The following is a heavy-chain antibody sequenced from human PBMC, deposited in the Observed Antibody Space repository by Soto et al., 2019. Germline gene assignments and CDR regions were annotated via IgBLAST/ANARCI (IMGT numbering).Heavy chain of an antibody. J-gene: IGHJ3*02. CDR3: ASPLNPRSYAFDI. V-gene: IGHV3-66*01. CDR1: GFSFNTFE. CDR2: IYTGGST. Sequence: PGGSLRLSCAASGFSFNTFEMSWVRQAPGRGLEWVSVIYTGGSTYYADSVKGRFTISRDNSKNTLYLQMNSLRAEDTAVYYCASPLNPRSYAFDIWGQGTMVTGSS.